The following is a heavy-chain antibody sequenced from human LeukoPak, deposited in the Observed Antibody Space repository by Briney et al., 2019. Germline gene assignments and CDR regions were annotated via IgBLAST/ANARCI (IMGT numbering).Heavy chain of an antibody. CDR2: IYYSGST. Sequence: PSETLSLTCTVSGGSMSGYYWSWIRQPPGKGLEWIGYIYYSGSTSYNPSLKSRITISVDTSRNQFSLKVRSVTAADTAVYYCASERGGYDSSGYEDYWGQGTLVTVSS. V-gene: IGHV4-59*01. CDR1: GGSMSGYY. D-gene: IGHD3-22*01. J-gene: IGHJ4*02. CDR3: ASERGGYDSSGYEDY.